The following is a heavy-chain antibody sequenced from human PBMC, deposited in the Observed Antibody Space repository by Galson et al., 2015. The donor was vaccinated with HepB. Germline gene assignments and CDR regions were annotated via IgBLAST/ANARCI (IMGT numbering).Heavy chain of an antibody. J-gene: IGHJ6*02. Sequence: SLRLSCAASGFTFSRYSMNWVRQAPGKGLEWVSYISYNTLTIYYADSVKGRFTISRDNARNSLFLQMNSLRDEDTAVYYCARVWYYGYVWGRNRWTPSYGMDVWGQGTTVTVSS. D-gene: IGHD3-16*02. CDR3: ARVWYYGYVWGRNRWTPSYGMDV. CDR2: ISYNTLTI. V-gene: IGHV3-48*02. CDR1: GFTFSRYS.